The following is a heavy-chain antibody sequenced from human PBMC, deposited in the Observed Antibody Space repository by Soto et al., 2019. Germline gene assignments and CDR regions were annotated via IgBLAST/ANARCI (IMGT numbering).Heavy chain of an antibody. Sequence: PSQTLSLTCDISGDSVSSNSAAWNWIRQSPSRGLEWLGRTYYRSKWYNEYAVSVKSRMSINVDTSKNQFSLQLKFVTPEDTAEYYCARVSTGHWNILDYYCYGIDVWGQGTTVTVSS. D-gene: IGHD3-9*01. CDR1: GDSVSSNSAA. V-gene: IGHV6-1*01. J-gene: IGHJ6*02. CDR2: TYYRSKWYN. CDR3: ARVSTGHWNILDYYCYGIDV.